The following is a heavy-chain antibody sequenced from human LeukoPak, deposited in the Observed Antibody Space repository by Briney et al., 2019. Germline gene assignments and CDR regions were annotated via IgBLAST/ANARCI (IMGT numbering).Heavy chain of an antibody. Sequence: GGSLRLSCAASGFTFSNYDMHWVRQATGKGLEWVSAIGTAGDTYYLGSVKGRFTISRENAKNSLYLQMNSPRAEDTAVYYCARGSGPRYGLDVWGQGTTVTVSS. D-gene: IGHD3-10*01. V-gene: IGHV3-13*01. CDR2: IGTAGDT. J-gene: IGHJ6*02. CDR1: GFTFSNYD. CDR3: ARGSGPRYGLDV.